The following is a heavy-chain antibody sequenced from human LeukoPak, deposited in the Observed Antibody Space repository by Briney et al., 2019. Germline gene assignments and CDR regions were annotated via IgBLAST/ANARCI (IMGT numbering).Heavy chain of an antibody. CDR1: GGSISSGSYY. CDR3: ARPGDNYYDSSGYPY. D-gene: IGHD3-22*01. J-gene: IGHJ4*02. V-gene: IGHV4-61*02. CDR2: IYTSGST. Sequence: KASETLSLTCTVSGGSISSGSYYWSWIRQPAGKGLEWIGRIYTSGSTNYNPSLKSRVTISVDTSKNQFSLKLSSVTAADTAVYYGARPGDNYYDSSGYPYWGQGNLVTVSS.